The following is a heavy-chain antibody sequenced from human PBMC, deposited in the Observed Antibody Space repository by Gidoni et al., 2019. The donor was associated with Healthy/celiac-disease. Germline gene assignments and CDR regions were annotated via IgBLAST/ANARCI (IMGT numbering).Heavy chain of an antibody. V-gene: IGHV1-18*01. CDR2: ISAYNGNT. CDR1: GYTFTSYG. D-gene: IGHD6-13*01. J-gene: IGHJ5*02. Sequence: QVQLVQSGADVKKPAASVKVSCKASGYTFTSYGISWVRQAPGQGLEWMGWISAYNGNTNYAQKLQGRVTMTTDTSASTAYMELRSLRSDDTAVYYCARYSWRGSSWGGYWFDPWGQGTLVTVSS. CDR3: ARYSWRGSSWGGYWFDP.